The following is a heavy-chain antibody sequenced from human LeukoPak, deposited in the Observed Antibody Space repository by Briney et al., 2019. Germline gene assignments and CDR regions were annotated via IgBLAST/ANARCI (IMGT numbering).Heavy chain of an antibody. V-gene: IGHV3-21*04. CDR1: GFTFSTYS. Sequence: GGSLRLSCAASGFTFSTYSMHWVRQAPGKGLEWVSSISTGSSYIYSADSVKGRFTISRDNAKNSLYLQLNSLRAEDTALYYCAREGQYYDSSGEFDYWGQGTLVTVSS. CDR3: AREGQYYDSSGEFDY. D-gene: IGHD3-22*01. J-gene: IGHJ4*02. CDR2: ISTGSSYI.